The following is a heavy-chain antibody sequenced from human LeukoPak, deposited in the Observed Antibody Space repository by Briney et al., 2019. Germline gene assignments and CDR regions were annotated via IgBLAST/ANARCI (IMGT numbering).Heavy chain of an antibody. Sequence: SETLSLTCTVSGDSISSYYWSWIRQPPGKGLEWIGYIYYSGGTDYNPSLKSRVTISVDTSKNQFSLKLRSVTAADTAVYYCARPFTISGPYDASDIWGQGTKVNV. CDR3: ARPFTISGPYDASDI. V-gene: IGHV4-59*08. CDR2: IYYSGGT. CDR1: GDSISSYY. D-gene: IGHD5-24*01. J-gene: IGHJ3*02.